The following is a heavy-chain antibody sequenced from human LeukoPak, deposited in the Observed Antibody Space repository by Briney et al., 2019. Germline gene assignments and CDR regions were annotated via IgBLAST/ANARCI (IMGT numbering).Heavy chain of an antibody. V-gene: IGHV1-69*04. J-gene: IGHJ4*02. Sequence: GASVKVSCKASGGTFSSYAISWVRQAPGQGLEWMGRIIPILGIANYAQKFQGRVTITADKSTSTAYMELSSLRSEDTAVYYCARDEPIEGLDYWGQGTLVTVSS. CDR1: GGTFSSYA. CDR3: ARDEPIEGLDY. D-gene: IGHD3-16*02. CDR2: IIPILGIA.